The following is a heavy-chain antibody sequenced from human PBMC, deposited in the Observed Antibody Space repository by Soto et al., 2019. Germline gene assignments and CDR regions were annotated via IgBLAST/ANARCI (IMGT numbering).Heavy chain of an antibody. CDR2: VKSKTDGGTI. Sequence: EVQLVESGGGLVKPGGSLRLSCAASGFTFSNAWMTWVRQAPGKGLEWVGRVKSKTDGGTIDYAEQVKDRFTISRDDSKNTLYLQMNSLKTEDTAVYYCIGTSSGSSMRFDYWGQGTLVTVSS. CDR1: GFTFSNAW. J-gene: IGHJ4*02. CDR3: IGTSSGSSMRFDY. V-gene: IGHV3-15*01. D-gene: IGHD5-12*01.